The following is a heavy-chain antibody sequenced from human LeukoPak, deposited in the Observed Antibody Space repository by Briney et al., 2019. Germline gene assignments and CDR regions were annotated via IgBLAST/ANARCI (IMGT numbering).Heavy chain of an antibody. V-gene: IGHV3-74*01. D-gene: IGHD6-13*01. J-gene: IGHJ4*02. CDR3: ARGLAAAGTRGPY. Sequence: GGSLRLSCAASGFTFSNYWMHWVRQAPGKGLVWVSRINTDGRSTSYADSVKDRFTISRDNAKNSLYLQMNSLRADDTAVYYCARGLAAAGTRGPYWGQGTLVTVSS. CDR1: GFTFSNYW. CDR2: INTDGRST.